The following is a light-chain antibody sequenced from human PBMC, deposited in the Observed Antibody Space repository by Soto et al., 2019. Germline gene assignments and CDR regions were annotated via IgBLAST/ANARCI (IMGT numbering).Light chain of an antibody. CDR1: SSDVGGYKY. CDR2: DVN. V-gene: IGLV2-14*03. CDR3: SSYTSSSPRV. J-gene: IGLJ2*01. Sequence: QSVLTQPASVSGSPGQSITISCTGTSSDVGGYKYVSWYQHHPGKAPKLMIYDVNNRPSGVSNRFSGSKSGNTASLTISGLQAEDEADYYCSSYTSSSPRVFGGGTKLTVL.